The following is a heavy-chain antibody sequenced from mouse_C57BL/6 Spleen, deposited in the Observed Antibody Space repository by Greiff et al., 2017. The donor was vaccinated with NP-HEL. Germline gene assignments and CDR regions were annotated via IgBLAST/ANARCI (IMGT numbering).Heavy chain of an antibody. D-gene: IGHD1-1*01. CDR1: GYTFTSYW. J-gene: IGHJ2*01. V-gene: IGHV1-61*01. CDR2: IYPSDSET. CDR3: ARLGPYFYGSSYVDFDY. Sequence: VQLQQPGAELVRPGSSVKLSCKASGYTFTSYWMDWVKQRPGQGLEWIGNIYPSDSETHYNQKFKDKATLTVDKSSSTAYMQLSSLKSEDSAVYYCARLGPYFYGSSYVDFDYWGQGTTLTVSS.